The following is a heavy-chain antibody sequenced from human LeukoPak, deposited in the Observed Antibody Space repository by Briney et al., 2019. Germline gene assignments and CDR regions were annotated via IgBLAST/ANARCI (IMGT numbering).Heavy chain of an antibody. CDR2: IYYSGST. V-gene: IGHV4-39*07. CDR3: ARARVVVAAYAFDI. Sequence: PSETLSLTCTVSGGSISSSSYYWGWIRQPPGKGLEWIGSIYYSGSTHYNPSLKSRVTISVDTSKNQFSLKLSSVTAADTAVYYCARARVVVAAYAFDIWGQGTMVTVSS. CDR1: GGSISSSSYY. D-gene: IGHD2-15*01. J-gene: IGHJ3*02.